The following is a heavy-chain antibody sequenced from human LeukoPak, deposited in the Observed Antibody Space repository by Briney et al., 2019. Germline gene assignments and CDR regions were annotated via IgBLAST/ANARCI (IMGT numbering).Heavy chain of an antibody. CDR3: ARGSGYSYGYEDY. CDR2: IWYDGSNK. Sequence: GGSLRLSCAASGFTFSSYGMHWVRQAPGKGLEWVAVIWYDGSNKYYADSVKGRFTISRDNSKNTLYLQMNSLRAEDTAVYCCARGSGYSYGYEDYWGQGTLVTVSS. J-gene: IGHJ4*02. D-gene: IGHD5-18*01. V-gene: IGHV3-33*01. CDR1: GFTFSSYG.